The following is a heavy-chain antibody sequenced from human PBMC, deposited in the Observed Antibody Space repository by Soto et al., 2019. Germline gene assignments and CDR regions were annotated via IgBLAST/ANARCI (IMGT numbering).Heavy chain of an antibody. Sequence: GGSLRLSCAASGFTFSSYSMNWVRQAPGKGLELVSSISSSSSYIYYADSVKGRFTISRDNAKNSLYLQMNSLRAEDTAVYYCASNHYSGSYYSFPRFDPWGQGTLVTVSS. CDR1: GFTFSSYS. V-gene: IGHV3-21*01. CDR3: ASNHYSGSYYSFPRFDP. D-gene: IGHD1-26*01. CDR2: ISSSSSYI. J-gene: IGHJ5*02.